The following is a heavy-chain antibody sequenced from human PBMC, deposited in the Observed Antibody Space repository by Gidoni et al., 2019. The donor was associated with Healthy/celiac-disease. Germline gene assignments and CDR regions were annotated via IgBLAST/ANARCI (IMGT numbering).Heavy chain of an antibody. CDR1: GSSLSNARMG. J-gene: IGHJ6*02. Sequence: QAPLKESGPVLVKPTETPPLTCTASGSSLSNARMGVRWIRQPPGRALEWLAHIFSNDEKSYSTSLKSRLTISKNTSKSQVVLTMTNMDPVDTATYYCARSDSGSYQNYYYYGMDVWGQGTTVTVSS. V-gene: IGHV2-26*01. CDR3: ARSDSGSYQNYYYYGMDV. CDR2: IFSNDEK. D-gene: IGHD1-26*01.